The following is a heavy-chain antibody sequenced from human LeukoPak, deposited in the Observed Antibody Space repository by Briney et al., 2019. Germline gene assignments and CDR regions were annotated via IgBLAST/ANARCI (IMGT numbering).Heavy chain of an antibody. J-gene: IGHJ1*01. V-gene: IGHV4-39*01. D-gene: IGHD3-10*01. Sequence: PSETLSLTCTVSGGSISISNYYWDWIRQPPGKGLEWIGSIYYSGSTYYNPSLKSRVTISVDTSKNQFSLELSSVTAADTAVYYCARQFGPEYFQHWGQGTLVTVSS. CDR2: IYYSGST. CDR1: GGSISISNYY. CDR3: ARQFGPEYFQH.